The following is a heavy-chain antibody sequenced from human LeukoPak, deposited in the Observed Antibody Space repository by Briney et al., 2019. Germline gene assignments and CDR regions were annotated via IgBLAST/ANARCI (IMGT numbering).Heavy chain of an antibody. J-gene: IGHJ6*03. Sequence: GASVKVSCKASGYTFTSYAMNWVRQAPGQGLEWMGWINTNTGNPTYAQGLTGRFVFSLDTSVSTAYLQISSLKAEDTAVYYCAREKLEVRGVMWRYYYYYMDVWGKGTTVTVSS. CDR2: INTNTGNP. CDR3: AREKLEVRGVMWRYYYYYMDV. V-gene: IGHV7-4-1*02. CDR1: GYTFTSYA. D-gene: IGHD3-10*01.